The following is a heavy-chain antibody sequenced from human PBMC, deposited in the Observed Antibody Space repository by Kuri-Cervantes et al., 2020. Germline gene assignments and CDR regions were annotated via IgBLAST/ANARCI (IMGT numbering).Heavy chain of an antibody. J-gene: IGHJ3*02. CDR1: GFTFDDYG. CDR3: ARAGDWDAFDI. D-gene: IGHD2-21*02. V-gene: IGHV3-23*01. Sequence: GESLKISCAASGFTFDDYGMSWIRQAPGKGLEWVSAISGSGGSTYYADSVKGRFTISRDNSKNTLYLQMNSLRAEDTAVYYCARAGDWDAFDIWGQGTMVTVSS. CDR2: ISGSGGST.